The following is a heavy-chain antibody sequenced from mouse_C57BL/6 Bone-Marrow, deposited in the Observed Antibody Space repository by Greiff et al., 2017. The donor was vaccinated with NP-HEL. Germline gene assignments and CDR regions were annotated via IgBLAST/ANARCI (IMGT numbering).Heavy chain of an antibody. Sequence: EVQLVESGGDLVKPGGSLKLSCAASGFTFSSYGMSWVRQTPDKRLEWVATISSGGSYTYYPDSVKGRFTISRDNAKNTLYLQMSSLKSEDTAMYYGANYYGSSRGAYWGQGTLVTVSA. CDR3: ANYYGSSRGAY. CDR1: GFTFSSYG. D-gene: IGHD1-1*01. CDR2: ISSGGSYT. J-gene: IGHJ3*01. V-gene: IGHV5-6*01.